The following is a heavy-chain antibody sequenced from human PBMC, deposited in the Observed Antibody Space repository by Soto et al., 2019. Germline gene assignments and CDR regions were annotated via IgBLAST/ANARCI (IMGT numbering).Heavy chain of an antibody. V-gene: IGHV3-21*01. J-gene: IGHJ4*02. Sequence: EVQLVESGGGLVKPGGSLRLSRAASGFTFSSYTMKWVRQAPGKGLEWVASISSSYYIKYADSVKGRFTISRDNAKNSLYLQMNSLRAEDTAVYYCARGDVVVLTATSNFDYWGQGTLVTVSS. CDR3: ARGDVVVLTATSNFDY. D-gene: IGHD2-21*02. CDR2: ISSSYYI. CDR1: GFTFSSYT.